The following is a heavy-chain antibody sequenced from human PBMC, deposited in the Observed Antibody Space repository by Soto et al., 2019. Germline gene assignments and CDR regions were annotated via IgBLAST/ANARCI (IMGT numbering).Heavy chain of an antibody. J-gene: IGHJ4*02. Sequence: ESGGGLVKPGGSLRLSCAASGFSFSDAWMSWVRQAPGKGLEWVGRIKSKVHGGTADYSAPVKGRFTISRDDSKNTMYLQMNSLKIEDTGVYYCPTEAGSAKMWRQGTLVTVSS. CDR1: GFSFSDAW. CDR3: PTEAGSAKM. CDR2: IKSKVHGGTA. V-gene: IGHV3-15*01. D-gene: IGHD6-13*01.